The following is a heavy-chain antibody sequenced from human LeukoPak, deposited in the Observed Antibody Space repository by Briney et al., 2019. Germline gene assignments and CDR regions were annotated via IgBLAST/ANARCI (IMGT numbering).Heavy chain of an antibody. Sequence: PGGSLRLSCAASGFTFSSYWLSWVRQAPGKGLEWLANIKEDGTEKYHVDSVRGRFTISRDNAKNSLYLEMNSLRAEDSAVYYCATEYYYDSSGYYYDYYYMGVWGKGTTVTVSS. CDR1: GFTFSSYW. J-gene: IGHJ6*03. CDR3: ATEYYYDSSGYYYDYYYMGV. D-gene: IGHD3-22*01. CDR2: IKEDGTEK. V-gene: IGHV3-7*01.